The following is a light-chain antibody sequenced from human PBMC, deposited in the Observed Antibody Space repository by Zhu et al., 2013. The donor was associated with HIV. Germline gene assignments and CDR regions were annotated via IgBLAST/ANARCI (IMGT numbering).Light chain of an antibody. J-gene: IGKJ5*01. CDR1: QSISKY. Sequence: DTQMTQYPLSLSASVGDRVTITCRASQSISKYLSWYQQKPGKAPKLLIYAASSLQSGVPSRFRGSGSGTDFTLTISSLQPEDFATYYCQQAHSFPITFGQGTRLDIK. CDR3: QQAHSFPIT. CDR2: AAS. V-gene: IGKV1-39*01.